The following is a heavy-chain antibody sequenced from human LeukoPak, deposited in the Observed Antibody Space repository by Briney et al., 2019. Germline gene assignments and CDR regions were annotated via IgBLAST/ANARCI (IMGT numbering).Heavy chain of an antibody. Sequence: TSETLSLTCAVYGGSFSGYYWSWIRQPPGKGPEWIGEINHSGSTNYNPSLKSRVTISVDTSKNQFSLKLSSVTAADTAVYYCARVVWGHDYPGSWGQGTLVTVSS. J-gene: IGHJ4*02. CDR1: GGSFSGYY. V-gene: IGHV4-34*01. CDR2: INHSGST. CDR3: ARVVWGHDYPGS. D-gene: IGHD4/OR15-4a*01.